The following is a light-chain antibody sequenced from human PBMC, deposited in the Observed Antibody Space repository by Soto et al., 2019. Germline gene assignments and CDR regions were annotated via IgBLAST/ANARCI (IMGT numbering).Light chain of an antibody. J-gene: IGKJ1*01. CDR1: QSISSY. CDR2: AAY. CDR3: QKYNSAPRT. Sequence: DIQMTQSPSSLSASVGDRVTITFGASQSISSYLYWYQQKPGKAPKLMVFAAYSLQSGVPSRFSGSGSGTDFTLTISSLQPEDVATYYCQKYNSAPRTFGQGTKVE. V-gene: IGKV1-39*01.